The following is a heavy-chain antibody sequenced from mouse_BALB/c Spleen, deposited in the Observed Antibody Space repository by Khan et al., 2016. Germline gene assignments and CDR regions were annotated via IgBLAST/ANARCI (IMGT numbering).Heavy chain of an antibody. CDR2: IRNKANGYTT. J-gene: IGHJ3*01. CDR1: GFTFTDYY. V-gene: IGHV7-3*02. D-gene: IGHD3-3*01. CDR3: ARDIRDGWFAY. Sequence: EVELVESGGGLVQPGGSLRLSCATSGFTFTDYYMSWVRQPPGKALEWLGFIRNKANGYTTEYSASVKGRFTISRDNSQSILYLQMNTLRAEDSATYYSARDIRDGWFAYWGQGTLVTVSA.